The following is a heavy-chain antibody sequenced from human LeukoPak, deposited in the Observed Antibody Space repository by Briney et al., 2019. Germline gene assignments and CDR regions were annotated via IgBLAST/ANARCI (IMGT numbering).Heavy chain of an antibody. CDR3: AKDESAATFIFDY. CDR2: ISTSGDSS. V-gene: IGHV3-23*01. D-gene: IGHD6-25*01. J-gene: IGHJ4*02. Sequence: GGSLRLSCAASGFTFSSYAMSWVRQAPGKGLEWVSGISTSGDSSYYADSVQGRFTISRDNSKNTLYLQMNSLRAEDTAIYNCAKDESAATFIFDYWGQGTLVTVSS. CDR1: GFTFSSYA.